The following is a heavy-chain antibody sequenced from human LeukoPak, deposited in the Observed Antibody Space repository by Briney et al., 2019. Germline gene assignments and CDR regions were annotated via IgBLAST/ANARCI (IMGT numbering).Heavy chain of an antibody. CDR1: GYSFTSYD. V-gene: IGHV1-8*01. D-gene: IGHD6-6*01. CDR3: ARNFLSSSSKDY. Sequence: ASVKVSCKASGYSFTSYDFNWVRQATAQGLEWMGWMNPNSGNTGYAQKFQGRVTMTRNTTISTAYMELSSVRSKDTAVYYCARNFLSSSSKDYWGQGTLVTVSS. J-gene: IGHJ4*02. CDR2: MNPNSGNT.